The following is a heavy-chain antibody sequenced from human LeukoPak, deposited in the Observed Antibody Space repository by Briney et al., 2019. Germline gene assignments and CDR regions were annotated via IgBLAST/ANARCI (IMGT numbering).Heavy chain of an antibody. V-gene: IGHV3-33*06. CDR2: IWYGGSNE. CDR1: GFTFSSYG. CDR3: AKELWFGEPD. Sequence: PGGSLRLSCAASGFTFSSYGMHWVRQAPGKGLEWVAVIWYGGSNEYYADSVKGRFTISRDNSKNTLYLQMNSLRAEDTAVYYCAKELWFGEPDWGQGTLVTVSS. D-gene: IGHD3-10*01. J-gene: IGHJ4*02.